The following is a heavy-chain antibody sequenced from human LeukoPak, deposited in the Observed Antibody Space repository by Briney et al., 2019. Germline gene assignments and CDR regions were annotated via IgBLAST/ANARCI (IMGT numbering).Heavy chain of an antibody. CDR2: IYYSGST. CDR3: ARTDQAKTFDY. J-gene: IGHJ4*02. Sequence: SETLSLTCTVSGGSISSSSYYWGWIRQPPGKGLEWIGSIYYSGSTYYNPSLKSRVTISVDTSKNQFSLKLSSVTAADTAVYYCARTDQAKTFDYWGQGTLVTVSS. CDR1: GGSISSSSYY. V-gene: IGHV4-39*07.